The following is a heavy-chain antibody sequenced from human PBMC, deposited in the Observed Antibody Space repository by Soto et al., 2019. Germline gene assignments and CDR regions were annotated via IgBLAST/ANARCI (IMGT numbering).Heavy chain of an antibody. CDR3: VRYGVAAAY. D-gene: IGHD2-8*01. CDR2: MNPNSGTT. J-gene: IGHJ4*01. Sequence: GASVKVSCKAYGYTFTTHNINRVRQATGQGLEWMGWMNPNSGTTGYAQKFQDRITLTRDTSKTTAYMELSSLTSDDTAVYFCVRYGVAAAYWGQGTQVTVSS. CDR1: GYTFTTHN. V-gene: IGHV1-8*02.